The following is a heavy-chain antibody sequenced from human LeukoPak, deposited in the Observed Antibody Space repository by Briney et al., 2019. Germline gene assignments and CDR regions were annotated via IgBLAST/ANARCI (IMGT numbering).Heavy chain of an antibody. V-gene: IGHV3-23*01. CDR3: AKSWVEMDTIMAY. D-gene: IGHD5-24*01. Sequence: PGGSLRLSCAASGFTFSSYAMSWVRQAPGKGLEWASTISGSGGAGTYYADSVTGRFTISRYNSKNTLYLQMNSLRAEDTAVYYCAKSWVEMDTIMAYWGQGTLVTVSS. CDR2: ISGSGGAGT. J-gene: IGHJ4*02. CDR1: GFTFSSYA.